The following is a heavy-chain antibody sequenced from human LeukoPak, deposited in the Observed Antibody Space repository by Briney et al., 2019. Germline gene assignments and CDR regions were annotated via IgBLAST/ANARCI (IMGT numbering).Heavy chain of an antibody. CDR3: ARESQIRYYYDRSGYYYGALDY. J-gene: IGHJ4*02. Sequence: GGSLRLSCAASGFTFSSYWMSWVRQAPGKGLEWVANIKQDGSEKNYVDSVKGRFTISRDNAKNSLYLQMNSLRAEDTAVYYCARESQIRYYYDRSGYYYGALDYWGQGSLVTVSS. D-gene: IGHD3-22*01. V-gene: IGHV3-7*01. CDR1: GFTFSSYW. CDR2: IKQDGSEK.